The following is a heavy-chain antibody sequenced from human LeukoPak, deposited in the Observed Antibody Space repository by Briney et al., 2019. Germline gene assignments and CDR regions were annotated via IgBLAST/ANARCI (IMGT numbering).Heavy chain of an antibody. CDR2: IDWDDDK. V-gene: IGHV2-70*01. CDR1: GGSISSGGYS. J-gene: IGHJ6*02. CDR3: ARMGSTGGYYYGMDV. Sequence: TLSLTCAVSGGSISSGGYSWSWIRQPPGKALEWLALIDWDDDKYYSTSLKTRLTISKDTSKNQVVLTMTNMDPVDTATYYCARMGSTGGYYYGMDVWGQGTTVTVSS. D-gene: IGHD2-2*01.